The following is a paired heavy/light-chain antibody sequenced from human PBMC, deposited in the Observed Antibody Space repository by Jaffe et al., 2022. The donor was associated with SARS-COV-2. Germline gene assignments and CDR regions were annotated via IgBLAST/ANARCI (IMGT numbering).Heavy chain of an antibody. V-gene: IGHV3-23*04. CDR3: AKHKVRDYDY. J-gene: IGHJ4*02. CDR1: GFTFSSYD. D-gene: IGHD4-17*01. Sequence: EVELVESGGGLVQPGGSLRLSCAASGFTFSSYDMSWVRQAPGKGLEWVAAIIFSGDTTYYADSVKGRFTISRDNYKDAVYLQMNSLRGEDSATYYCAKHKVRDYDYWGQGTLVTVSS. CDR2: IIFSGDTT.
Light chain of an antibody. CDR2: DAS. J-gene: IGKJ4*01. Sequence: IVLTQYPATLSLSPGERATLSCRASQSIGYYLAWFQQRPGQAPRPLIHDASNRATGIPARFSGSGSGTDFTLTISSLEPEDFATYYCQQRFSWPLSFGGGTKLEIK. CDR1: QSIGYY. V-gene: IGKV3-11*01. CDR3: QQRFSWPLS.